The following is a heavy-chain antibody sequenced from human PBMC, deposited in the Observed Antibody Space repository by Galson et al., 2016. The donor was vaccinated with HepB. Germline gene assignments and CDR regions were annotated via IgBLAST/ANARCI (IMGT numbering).Heavy chain of an antibody. CDR3: AREKDRGWYVNDAFDI. J-gene: IGHJ3*02. D-gene: IGHD6-19*01. Sequence: LRLSCAASGFTFSSYSMNWVRQAPGKGLEWVSYISGSSSTIYYADSVKGRLTISRDNAQNSLYLQMNSLRDEDTAVYYCAREKDRGWYVNDAFDIWGQGTMATVSS. CDR2: ISGSSSTI. V-gene: IGHV3-48*02. CDR1: GFTFSSYS.